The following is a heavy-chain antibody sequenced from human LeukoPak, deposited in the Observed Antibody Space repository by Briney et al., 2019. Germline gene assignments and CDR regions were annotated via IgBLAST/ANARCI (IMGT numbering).Heavy chain of an antibody. CDR2: IYSGESDT. Sequence: ESLKISFKGSGYRFTSYWIGWVRQMPGKGLEWMGIIYSGESDTRYSPSFQGQVTISADNPISTAYLQWSSLKASDTAMYYCARGVPYYYDSSGYYYVAWFDYWGQGTLDTVSS. D-gene: IGHD3-22*01. CDR3: ARGVPYYYDSSGYYYVAWFDY. CDR1: GYRFTSYW. J-gene: IGHJ4*02. V-gene: IGHV5-51*04.